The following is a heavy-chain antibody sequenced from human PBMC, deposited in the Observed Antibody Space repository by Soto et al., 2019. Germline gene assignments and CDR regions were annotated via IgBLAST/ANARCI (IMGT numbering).Heavy chain of an antibody. CDR3: TTDLGDGYSFDY. CDR1: GFTFSNAW. Sequence: GGSLRLSCAASGFTFSNAWMSWVRQAPGKGLEWVGRIKSKTDGGTTDYAAPVKGRFTISRDDSKNTLYLQMNSLKTEDTAVYYCTTDLGDGYSFDYWGQGTLVTVSS. D-gene: IGHD5-12*01. J-gene: IGHJ4*02. V-gene: IGHV3-15*01. CDR2: IKSKTDGGTT.